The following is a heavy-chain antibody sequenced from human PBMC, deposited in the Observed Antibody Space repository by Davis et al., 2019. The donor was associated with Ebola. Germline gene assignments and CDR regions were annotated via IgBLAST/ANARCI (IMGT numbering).Heavy chain of an antibody. D-gene: IGHD2-2*01. CDR3: ASRPSILCTSTSCHEYNWFDP. V-gene: IGHV4-34*01. J-gene: IGHJ5*02. CDR1: GFTFSSYS. CDR2: INHSRST. Sequence: ESLKISCAASGFTFSSYSMNWVRQPPGKGLEWIGEINHSRSTNYNPSLKSRVTMSVDTSKNQFSLKLSSVIAADTAVYYCASRPSILCTSTSCHEYNWFDPWGQGTLVTVSS.